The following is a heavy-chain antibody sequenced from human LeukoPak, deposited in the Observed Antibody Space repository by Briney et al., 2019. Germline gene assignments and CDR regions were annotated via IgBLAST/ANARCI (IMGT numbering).Heavy chain of an antibody. CDR2: IYYSGST. V-gene: IGHV4-30-4*01. D-gene: IGHD3-3*01. CDR3: AREITIFGVVIIRYFDY. J-gene: IGHJ4*02. CDR1: GGSISSGDYY. Sequence: SETLSLTCTVSGGSISSGDYYWSWIRQPPGKGLEWIGYIYYSGSTYYNPSLKSRVTISVDTSKNQLSLKLSSVTAADTAVYYCAREITIFGVVIIRYFDYWGQGTLVTVSS.